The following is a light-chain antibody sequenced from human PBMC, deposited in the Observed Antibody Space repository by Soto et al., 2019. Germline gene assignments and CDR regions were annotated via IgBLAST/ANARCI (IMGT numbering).Light chain of an antibody. Sequence: QSALTQPASVSGSPGQPITISCTGTSSDVGGYNYVSWYQQHPGKAPKFMIYEVSNRPSGVSNRFSGSKSGNTASLTISGLQAEDEADYYCSSYTSSSTWVFGGGTKVTVL. J-gene: IGLJ2*01. CDR2: EVS. V-gene: IGLV2-14*01. CDR3: SSYTSSSTWV. CDR1: SSDVGGYNY.